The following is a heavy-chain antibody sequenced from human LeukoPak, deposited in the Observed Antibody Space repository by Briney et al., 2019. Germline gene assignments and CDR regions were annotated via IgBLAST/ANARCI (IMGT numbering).Heavy chain of an antibody. V-gene: IGHV1-69*13. D-gene: IGHD4-23*01. J-gene: IGHJ4*02. CDR2: IISIFGTA. Sequence: GASLKLSCTASGGTFSSYTISWVRQAPGKGLEWLAGIISIFGTANYAQKFQGRVTITADESTSTAYMELSSLRAEDTAVYYCARGPDYGGNSLWGQGTLVTVSS. CDR3: ARGPDYGGNSL. CDR1: GGTFSSYT.